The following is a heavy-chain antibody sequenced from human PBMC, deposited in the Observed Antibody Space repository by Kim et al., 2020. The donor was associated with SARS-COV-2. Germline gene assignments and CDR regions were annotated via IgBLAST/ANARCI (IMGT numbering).Heavy chain of an antibody. CDR1: GFTFSNYG. D-gene: IGHD4-17*01. CDR3: AKGAGEDVTVSRRRYFYYYMDV. J-gene: IGHJ6*03. Sequence: GGSLRPSCAASGFTFSNYGMSWVRQAPGKGLEWVSTISGSGGSTNYADSVKGRFTISRDNSKNTLYVQMNSLRAEDTAVYYCAKGAGEDVTVSRRRYFYYYMDVWGKGTTVTVSS. CDR2: ISGSGGST. V-gene: IGHV3-23*01.